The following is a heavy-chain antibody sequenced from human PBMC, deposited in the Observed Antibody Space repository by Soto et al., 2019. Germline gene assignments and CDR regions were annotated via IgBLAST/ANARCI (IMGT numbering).Heavy chain of an antibody. CDR3: ARDRFGYYASGTDPWYFDL. V-gene: IGHV1-18*01. D-gene: IGHD3-10*01. CDR2: ISAYSGNT. CDR1: GYTFTTYT. Sequence: QVQLVQSGAEVKEPGASVKVSCKASGYTFTTYTISWVRHAPGQGLEWMGWISAYSGNTNYEQKLQGRVTMTTDTSTSTAYMELRSLRSDDTAVYYCARDRFGYYASGTDPWYFDLWGRGTLVTVSS. J-gene: IGHJ2*01.